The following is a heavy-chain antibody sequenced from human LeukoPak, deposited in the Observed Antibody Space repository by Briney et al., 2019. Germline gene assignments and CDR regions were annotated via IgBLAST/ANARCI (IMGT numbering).Heavy chain of an antibody. V-gene: IGHV4-34*01. CDR2: INHSGST. CDR3: ARDGNFGLDY. Sequence: SETLSLTCAVYGGSCSGYYWSWIRQPPGKGLEWIGEINHSGSTNYNPSLKSRVTISVDTSKNRFSLKLSSVTAADTAVYYCARDGNFGLDYWGQGTLVTASS. CDR1: GGSCSGYY. J-gene: IGHJ4*02. D-gene: IGHD1-1*01.